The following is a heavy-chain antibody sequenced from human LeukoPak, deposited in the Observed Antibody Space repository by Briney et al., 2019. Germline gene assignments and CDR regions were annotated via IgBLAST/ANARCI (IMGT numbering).Heavy chain of an antibody. D-gene: IGHD3/OR15-3a*01. CDR2: IYYSGST. CDR1: GGSISSDY. Sequence: SDTLSLTCTVSGGSISSDYWSWIRQPPGKGLEWIRYIYYSGSTNYNPSLRGRVTISVDTSKNQFSLKLSSVTAADTAVYYCARERGPIDYWGQGTLVTVSS. CDR3: ARERGPIDY. J-gene: IGHJ4*02. V-gene: IGHV4-59*01.